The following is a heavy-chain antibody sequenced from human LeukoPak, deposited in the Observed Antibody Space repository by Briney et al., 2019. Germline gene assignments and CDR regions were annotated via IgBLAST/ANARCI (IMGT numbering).Heavy chain of an antibody. CDR3: ARAKFDLPLYYFDY. D-gene: IGHD3-9*01. J-gene: IGHJ4*02. CDR2: ISSSSSYI. V-gene: IGHV3-21*04. CDR1: GFTFSSYS. Sequence: GGSLRLSCAASGFTFSSYSMNWVRQAPGKGLEWVSSISSSSSYIYYADSVKGRFTISRDNAKNSLYLQMNSLRAEDTAVYYCARAKFDLPLYYFDYWGQGTLVTVSS.